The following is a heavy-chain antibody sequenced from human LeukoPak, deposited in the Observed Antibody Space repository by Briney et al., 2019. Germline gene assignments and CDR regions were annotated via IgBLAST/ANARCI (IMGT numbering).Heavy chain of an antibody. V-gene: IGHV4-39*01. Sequence: SETLSLTCTVSGGSISSSSYYWGWIRQPPGKGLEWIGSIYYSGSTYYNPSLKSRVTISVDTSKNQVSLKLYSVTASDAAIYYCARHLSGTTMSHYFDFWGQGTLVTVSS. CDR2: IYYSGST. CDR1: GGSISSSSYY. D-gene: IGHD1-1*01. CDR3: ARHLSGTTMSHYFDF. J-gene: IGHJ4*02.